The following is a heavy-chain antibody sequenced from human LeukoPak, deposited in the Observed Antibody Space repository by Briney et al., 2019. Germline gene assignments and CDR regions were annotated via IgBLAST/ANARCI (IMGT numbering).Heavy chain of an antibody. V-gene: IGHV4-59*12. J-gene: IGHJ4*02. Sequence: SETLSLTCTVSGGSISSYYWSWIRQPPGKGLEWIGYIYYSGSTYYNPSLKSRVTISVDTSKNQFSLKLSSVTAADTAVYYCARDRGDDYGDYYFDYWGQGTLVTVSS. CDR3: ARDRGDDYGDYYFDY. CDR1: GGSISSYY. D-gene: IGHD4-17*01. CDR2: IYYSGST.